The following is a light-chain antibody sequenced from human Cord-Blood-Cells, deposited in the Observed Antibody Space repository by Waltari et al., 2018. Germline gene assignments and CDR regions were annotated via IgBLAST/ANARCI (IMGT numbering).Light chain of an antibody. J-gene: IGKJ2*01. CDR1: QGISNS. CDR3: QQYYSTPLYT. CDR2: AAS. Sequence: DIQMAPSPSSLSASLGDSVTITCRASQGISNSLAWYQQKPGKAPKLLLYAASRLESGVPSRFSGSGSGTDYTLTISSLQPEDFATYYCQQYYSTPLYTFGQGTKLEIK. V-gene: IGKV1-NL1*01.